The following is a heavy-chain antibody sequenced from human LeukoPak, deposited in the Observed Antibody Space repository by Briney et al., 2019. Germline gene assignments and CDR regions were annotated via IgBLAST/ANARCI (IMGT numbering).Heavy chain of an antibody. V-gene: IGHV3-30*02. J-gene: IGHJ4*02. D-gene: IGHD3-22*01. CDR3: ARRAGDYSHPYDY. Sequence: GGSLRLSCAASGFTFSSYGMHWVRQAPGKGLEWVAFIRYDGSNKYYADSVKGRFTISRDNSKNTVYLQMNSLRAEDTAVYYCARRAGDYSHPYDYWGQGTLVTVSS. CDR2: IRYDGSNK. CDR1: GFTFSSYG.